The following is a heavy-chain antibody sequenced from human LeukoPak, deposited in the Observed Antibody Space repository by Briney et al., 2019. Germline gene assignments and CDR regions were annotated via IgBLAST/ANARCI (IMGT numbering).Heavy chain of an antibody. CDR2: ISGSGGST. Sequence: GGSLRLSCAASGFTFSTYAMTWVRQAPGKGLEWVSAISGSGGSTYYADSVKGRFTISRDNSKNTLYLQMNSLRAEDTAVYYCARAPYSSSSDWFDPWGQGTLVTISS. V-gene: IGHV3-23*01. CDR1: GFTFSTYA. J-gene: IGHJ5*02. CDR3: ARAPYSSSSDWFDP. D-gene: IGHD6-13*01.